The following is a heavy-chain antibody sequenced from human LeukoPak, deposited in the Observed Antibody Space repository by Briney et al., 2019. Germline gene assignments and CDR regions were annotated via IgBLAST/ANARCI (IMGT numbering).Heavy chain of an antibody. D-gene: IGHD2-2*01. V-gene: IGHV1-2*02. CDR3: ARDDVYCSTSSCYVNWFDP. CDR1: GYTFTGYY. J-gene: IGHJ5*02. Sequence: ASVKVSCKASGYTFTGYYMHWVRQAPGQGLAWMGWINPNSGGTNYAQKFQGRVTMTRDTSISTAYMELSRLTSDDTAVYYCARDDVYCSTSSCYVNWFDPWGQGTLVTVSS. CDR2: INPNSGGT.